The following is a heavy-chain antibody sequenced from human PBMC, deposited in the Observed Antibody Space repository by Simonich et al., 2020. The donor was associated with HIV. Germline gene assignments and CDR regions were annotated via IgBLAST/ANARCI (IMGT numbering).Heavy chain of an antibody. CDR2: INTNTGNP. J-gene: IGHJ6*02. CDR1: GYTLKNYA. V-gene: IGHV7-4-1*02. Sequence: QVQLVQSESELKKPGASVEVSCKASGYTLKNYAINWVRQAPGQGPEWMGWINTNTGNPTYAQGFTGRFVFSLDTAVSTSYLQISSLKAEDTAVYYCARDGRYYGMDVWGQGTTVTVSS. CDR3: ARDGRYYGMDV.